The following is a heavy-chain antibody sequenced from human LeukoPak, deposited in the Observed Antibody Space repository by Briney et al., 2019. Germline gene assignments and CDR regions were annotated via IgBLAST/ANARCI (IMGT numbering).Heavy chain of an antibody. CDR1: GGTFISYA. CDR2: IIPIFGTA. CDR3: ARDLCGSSVDY. V-gene: IGHV1-69*13. Sequence: ASVKVSCKASGGTFISYAISWVRQAPGQGLEWRGGIIPIFGTANYAQKFQGRVTITADDSTSTAYMELSSLRSEDTAVYYCARDLCGSSVDYWGQGTLVTVSS. J-gene: IGHJ4*02. D-gene: IGHD6-6*01.